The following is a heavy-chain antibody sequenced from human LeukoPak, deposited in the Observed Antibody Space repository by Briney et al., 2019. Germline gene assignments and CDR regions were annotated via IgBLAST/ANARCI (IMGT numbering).Heavy chain of an antibody. CDR2: IYSNGNT. CDR1: GGSINNY. D-gene: IGHD5-18*01. Sequence: PSEALSLTCVVSGGSINNYWSWIRQPPGKGLEWIAYIYSNGNTNYNPSFKSRVTVSVDTSKNQLSLRLTSVAAADTAIYYCARQPSATAAFDIWGQGTMVIVSS. CDR3: ARQPSATAAFDI. V-gene: IGHV4-59*08. J-gene: IGHJ3*02.